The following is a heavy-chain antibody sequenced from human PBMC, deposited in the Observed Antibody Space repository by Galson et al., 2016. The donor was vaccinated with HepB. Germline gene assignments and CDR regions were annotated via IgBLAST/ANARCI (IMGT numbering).Heavy chain of an antibody. V-gene: IGHV1-69*13. CDR3: AKDRTTLDFGIIQRQNQFYALDV. Sequence: SVKVSCKASGYTFRGHGVSWVRQARGQGFEWMGGIIPVFEKPTYAQKFKDRITLTADESTRTAYPELSDLRLDDTAVYYCAKDRTTLDFGIIQRQNQFYALDVWGQGTTVIVS. D-gene: IGHD3/OR15-3a*01. CDR2: IIPVFEKP. CDR1: GYTFRGHG. J-gene: IGHJ6*02.